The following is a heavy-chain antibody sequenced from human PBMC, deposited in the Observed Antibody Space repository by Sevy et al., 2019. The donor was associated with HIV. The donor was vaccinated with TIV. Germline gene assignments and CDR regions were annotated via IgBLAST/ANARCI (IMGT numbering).Heavy chain of an antibody. CDR2: ISGSGGSI. CDR1: GFIFNSYG. D-gene: IGHD3-16*01. J-gene: IGHJ4*02. CDR3: AKPRGSFYFDY. Sequence: GGSLRLSCAASGFIFNSYGMSWVRQAPGKGMEWVSGISGSGGSIYYADSVKGRFTISRDNSKNTLYLQMNSLRAEDTAVYYCAKPRGSFYFDYWGQGTLVTVSS. V-gene: IGHV3-23*01.